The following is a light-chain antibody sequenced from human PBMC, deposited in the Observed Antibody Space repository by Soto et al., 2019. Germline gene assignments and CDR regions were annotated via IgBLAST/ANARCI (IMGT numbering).Light chain of an antibody. J-gene: IGLJ3*02. CDR3: TSYGGRDNLM. CDR2: EVN. Sequence: QSALTQPPSASGSPGQSGTISCTGTSSDIGAYNYVSWFQQHPGEAPKLIISEVNKQPSGVPDRFSGSKSGNTASLTVSGLQAEDEADYYCTSYGGRDNLMFGGGTKLTVL. CDR1: SSDIGAYNY. V-gene: IGLV2-8*01.